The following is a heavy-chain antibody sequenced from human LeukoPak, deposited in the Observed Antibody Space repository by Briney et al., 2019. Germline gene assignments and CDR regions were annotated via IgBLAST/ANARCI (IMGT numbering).Heavy chain of an antibody. CDR2: IYSGGST. J-gene: IGHJ4*02. Sequence: GGSLRLSCAASGFTVSSNYMSWVRQAPGKGLEWVSVIYSGGSTYYADSVKGRFTISRDNTKNTLYLQMNSLRAEDTAVYYCARDGGSSWYFDYWGQGTLATVSS. CDR3: ARDGGSSWYFDY. CDR1: GFTVSSNY. D-gene: IGHD6-13*01. V-gene: IGHV3-53*01.